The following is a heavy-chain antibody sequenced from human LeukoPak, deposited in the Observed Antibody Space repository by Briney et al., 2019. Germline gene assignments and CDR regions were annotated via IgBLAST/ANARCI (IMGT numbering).Heavy chain of an antibody. CDR3: AILYAVAVAGTGGYFDY. CDR1: GGSISSYY. V-gene: IGHV4-39*07. CDR2: IYYSGST. J-gene: IGHJ4*02. Sequence: SETLSLTCTVSGGSISSYYWSWIRQPPGKGLEWIGSIYYSGSTYYNPSLKSRVTISVDTSKNQFSLKLSSVTAADTAVYYCAILYAVAVAGTGGYFDYWGQGTLVTVSS. D-gene: IGHD6-19*01.